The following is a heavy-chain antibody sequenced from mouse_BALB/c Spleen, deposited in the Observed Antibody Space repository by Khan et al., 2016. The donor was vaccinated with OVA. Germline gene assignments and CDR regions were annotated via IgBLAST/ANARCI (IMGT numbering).Heavy chain of an antibody. CDR3: ARCAYFGKGPAWFAY. J-gene: IGHJ3*01. CDR1: GFSLTHYG. D-gene: IGHD2-10*01. Sequence: VQLKESGPGLVAPSQSLSITCTVSGFSLTHYGVHWFRQPPGKGLEWLGVIWTSGSTKYNSALFSRLNTIKDNSKNQVFLKMNSLQTDDTAIYYCARCAYFGKGPAWFAYWGQGTLVTVSA. V-gene: IGHV2-9*02. CDR2: IWTSGST.